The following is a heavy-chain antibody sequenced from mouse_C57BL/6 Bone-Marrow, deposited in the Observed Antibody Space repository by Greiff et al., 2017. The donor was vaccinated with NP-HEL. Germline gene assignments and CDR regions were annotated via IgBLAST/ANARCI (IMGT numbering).Heavy chain of an antibody. CDR2: INPGSGGT. Sequence: QVQLQQSGAELVRPGTSVKVSCKASGYAFTNYLIEWVKQRPGQGLEWIGVINPGSGGTNYNEKFKGKATLTADKSSSTAYMQLSSLTSEDSAVYFCARVVIYYDYALFAYWGQGTLVTVSA. V-gene: IGHV1-54*01. J-gene: IGHJ3*01. CDR1: GYAFTNYL. CDR3: ARVVIYYDYALFAY. D-gene: IGHD2-4*01.